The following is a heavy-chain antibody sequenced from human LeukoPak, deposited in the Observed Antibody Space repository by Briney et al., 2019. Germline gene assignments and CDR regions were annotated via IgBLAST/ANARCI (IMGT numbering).Heavy chain of an antibody. J-gene: IGHJ4*02. V-gene: IGHV3-48*01. CDR3: ARIRSKGY. CDR1: GFTFSSYS. CDR2: ISSSSSTI. Sequence: GGSLRPSCAASGFTFSSYSMNWVRQAPGKGLEWVSYISSSSSTIYYADSVKGRFTIFRDNAKNSLYLQMNSLRAEDTAVYYCARIRSKGYWGQGTLVTVSS.